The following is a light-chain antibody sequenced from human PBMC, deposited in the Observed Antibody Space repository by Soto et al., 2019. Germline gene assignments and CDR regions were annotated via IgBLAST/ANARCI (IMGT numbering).Light chain of an antibody. Sequence: DIQMTQSPSSLSASVGDRVTITCRASQSVITYLNWYQQKSGQAPKLLIYAASRLESGVPSRFSGSGSGTDFTLTIISLQPEDFAAYYCQQSYFTASIGFGQGTRLEIK. CDR1: QSVITY. CDR2: AAS. J-gene: IGKJ5*01. CDR3: QQSYFTASIG. V-gene: IGKV1-39*01.